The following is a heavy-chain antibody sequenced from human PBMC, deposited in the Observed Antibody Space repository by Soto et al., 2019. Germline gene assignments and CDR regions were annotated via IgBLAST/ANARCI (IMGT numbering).Heavy chain of an antibody. CDR2: ISPYNGDA. CDR3: ARDLAHCGVDCYSDDFDI. D-gene: IGHD2-21*02. Sequence: QVQLVQSGFEVKKPGASVKVSCKASGYTFTNYGIIWVRQAPGQGLEWMGWISPYNGDANYAQMLQGRLTMTTDTSTSTVYMELRSLRLDATDVYYCARDLAHCGVDCYSDDFDIWGQGTMVTVSS. CDR1: GYTFTNYG. J-gene: IGHJ3*02. V-gene: IGHV1-18*01.